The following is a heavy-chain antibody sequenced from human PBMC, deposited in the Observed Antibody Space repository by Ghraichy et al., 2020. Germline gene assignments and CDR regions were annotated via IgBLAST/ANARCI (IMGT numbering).Heavy chain of an antibody. CDR2: INPSGGST. CDR1: GYTFTSYY. D-gene: IGHD2-15*01. Sequence: ASVKVSCKASGYTFTSYYMHWVRQAPGQGLEWMGIINPSGGSTSYAQKFQGRVTMTRDTSTSTVYMELSSLRSEDTAVYYCARVSAATANNYYYYMDVWGKGTTVTVSS. CDR3: ARVSAATANNYYYYMDV. J-gene: IGHJ6*03. V-gene: IGHV1-46*03.